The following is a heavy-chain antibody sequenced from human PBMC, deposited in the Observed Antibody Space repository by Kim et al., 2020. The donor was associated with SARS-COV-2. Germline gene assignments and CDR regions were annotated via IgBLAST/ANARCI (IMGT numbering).Heavy chain of an antibody. D-gene: IGHD2-2*01. V-gene: IGHV4-38-2*02. CDR1: GYSISSGYY. Sequence: SETLSLTCTVSGYSISSGYYWGWIRQPPGKGLEWIGSIYHSGSTYYNPSLKSRVTISVDTSKNQFSLKLSSVTAADTAVYYCAGASGDIVVVPAAPFDY. J-gene: IGHJ4*01. CDR2: IYHSGST. CDR3: AGASGDIVVVPAAPFDY.